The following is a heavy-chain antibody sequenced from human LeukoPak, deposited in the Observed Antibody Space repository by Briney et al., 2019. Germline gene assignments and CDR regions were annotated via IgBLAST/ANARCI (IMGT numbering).Heavy chain of an antibody. CDR3: AKGSELLWFGELWFDP. CDR1: GFTFSSYA. Sequence: GGSLRLSCAASGFTFSSYAMSWVRQAPGKGLERVSAISGSGGSTYYADSVKGRFTISRDNSKNTLYLQMNSLRAEDTAVYYCAKGSELLWFGELWFDPWGRGTLVTVSS. CDR2: ISGSGGST. D-gene: IGHD3-10*01. J-gene: IGHJ5*02. V-gene: IGHV3-23*01.